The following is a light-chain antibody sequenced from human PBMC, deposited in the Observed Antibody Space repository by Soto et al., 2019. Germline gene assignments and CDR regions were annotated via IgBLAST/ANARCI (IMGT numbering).Light chain of an antibody. V-gene: IGKV4-1*01. Sequence: DIVMTQSPDSLAVSLGERATINCKSSQSVLHSPNNKNYLAWYQHKPGQPPKMLIYWASSRESGVPDRFSGSGSGTDFTLTISSLQSEDVAVYYCQQYYTNSWSFGQGTKVAIK. J-gene: IGKJ1*01. CDR3: QQYYTNSWS. CDR2: WAS. CDR1: QSVLHSPNNKNY.